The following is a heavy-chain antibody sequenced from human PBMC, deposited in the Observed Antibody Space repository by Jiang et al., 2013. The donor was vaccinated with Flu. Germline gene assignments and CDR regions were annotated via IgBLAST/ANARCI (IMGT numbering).Heavy chain of an antibody. D-gene: IGHD1-1*01. CDR3: ARRSYVYGNWKGGALDI. Sequence: PTQTLTLTCTFSGFSLSTSGMRVSWIRQPPGKALEWLARIDWDDDKFYSTSLKTRLSVTKDTSKNLVVLTMSNMDPVDTATYFCARRSYVYGNWKGGALDIWGQGTMVTVSS. CDR1: GFSLSTSGMR. J-gene: IGHJ3*02. CDR2: IDWDDDK. V-gene: IGHV2-70*04.